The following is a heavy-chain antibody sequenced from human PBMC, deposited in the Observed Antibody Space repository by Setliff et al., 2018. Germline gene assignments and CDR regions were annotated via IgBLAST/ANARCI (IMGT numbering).Heavy chain of an antibody. CDR1: GGSISSGDYY. CDR3: ARERRFSGYADY. CDR2: IYYSGST. J-gene: IGHJ4*02. D-gene: IGHD5-12*01. V-gene: IGHV4-30-4*08. Sequence: SETLSLTCTVSGGSISSGDYYWSWIRQPPGKGLEWIGYIYYSGSTYYNPSLKSRVTISVDTSKNQFSLELSSVTAADTAVYYCARERRFSGYADYWGQGTLVTVSS.